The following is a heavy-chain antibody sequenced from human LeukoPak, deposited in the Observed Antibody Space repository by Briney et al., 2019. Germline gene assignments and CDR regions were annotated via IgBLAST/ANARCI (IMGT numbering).Heavy chain of an antibody. Sequence: SGTLSLTCAVSGGSISSSNWWSWVRQPPGKGLEWIGEIYHSGSTNYNPSLKSRVTISVDKSKNQFSLKLISVTAEDTAVYYCAAGDAAVSSDFDYWGQGTLVTVSS. D-gene: IGHD6-13*01. CDR3: AAGDAAVSSDFDY. V-gene: IGHV4-4*02. J-gene: IGHJ4*02. CDR1: GGSISSSNW. CDR2: IYHSGST.